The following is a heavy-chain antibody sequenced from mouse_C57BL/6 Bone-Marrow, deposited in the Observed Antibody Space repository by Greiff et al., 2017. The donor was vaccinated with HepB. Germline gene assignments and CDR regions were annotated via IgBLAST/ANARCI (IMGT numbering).Heavy chain of an antibody. V-gene: IGHV1-81*01. CDR2: IYPRSGNT. Sequence: VKLMESGAELARPGASVKLSCKASGYTFTSYGISWVKQRTGQGLEWIGEIYPRSGNTYYNEKFKGKATLTADKSSSTAYMELRSLTSEDSAVYFCAREAGDFDYWGQGTTLTVSS. CDR3: AREAGDFDY. CDR1: GYTFTSYG. J-gene: IGHJ2*01.